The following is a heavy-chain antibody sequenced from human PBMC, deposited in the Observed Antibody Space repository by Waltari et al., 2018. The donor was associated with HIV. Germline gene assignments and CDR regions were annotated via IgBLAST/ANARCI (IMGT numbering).Heavy chain of an antibody. V-gene: IGHV3-15*01. CDR2: IKSKTDGGTT. D-gene: IGHD3-3*01. Sequence: EVQLVESGGGLVKPGGSLRLSCAASGFTFSNAWMSWVRQAPGKGLEWVGRIKSKTDGGTTDYAAPVKGRFTISRDDSKNTLYLQMNSLKTEDTAVYYCTTDLMEYAYYDFWSGYSPRLVYWGQGTLVTVSS. CDR3: TTDLMEYAYYDFWSGYSPRLVY. J-gene: IGHJ4*02. CDR1: GFTFSNAW.